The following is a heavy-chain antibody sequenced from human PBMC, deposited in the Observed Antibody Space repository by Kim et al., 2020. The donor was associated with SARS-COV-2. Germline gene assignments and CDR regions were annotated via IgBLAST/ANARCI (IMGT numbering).Heavy chain of an antibody. Sequence: SETLSLTCTVSGGSISSSSYYWGWIRQPPGKGLEWIGSIYYSGSTYYNPSLKSRVTISVDTSKNQFSLKLSSVTAADTAVYYCARVPLWRFWSGYFNTWGQGTLVTVSS. CDR1: GGSISSSSYY. CDR2: IYYSGST. J-gene: IGHJ4*02. D-gene: IGHD3-3*01. CDR3: ARVPLWRFWSGYFNT. V-gene: IGHV4-39*07.